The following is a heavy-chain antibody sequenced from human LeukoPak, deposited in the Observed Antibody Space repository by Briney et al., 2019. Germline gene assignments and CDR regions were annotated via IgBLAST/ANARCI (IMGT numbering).Heavy chain of an antibody. J-gene: IGHJ3*02. D-gene: IGHD3-10*01. CDR3: ARGGSGLGGAFDI. Sequence: SETLSLTCTVSGGSISSSSYYWGWIRQPPGKGLEGIGSIYYSGSTYYNPSLKSRVTISVDTSKNQFSLKLSSVTAADTAVYYCARGGSGLGGAFDIWGQGTMVTVSS. CDR1: GGSISSSSYY. V-gene: IGHV4-39*01. CDR2: IYYSGST.